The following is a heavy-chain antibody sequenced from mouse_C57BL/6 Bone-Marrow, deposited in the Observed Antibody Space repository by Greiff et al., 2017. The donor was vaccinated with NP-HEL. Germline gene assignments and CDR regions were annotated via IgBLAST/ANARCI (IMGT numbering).Heavy chain of an antibody. Sequence: DVQLQESGAELVRPGASVKLSCTASGFNIKDDYMHWVKQRPEQGLEWIGWIDPENGDTEYASKFQGKATITADTSSNTAYLQLSSLTSEDTAVYYCTPVVARNYFDYWGQGTTLTVSS. CDR1: GFNIKDDY. CDR2: IDPENGDT. J-gene: IGHJ2*01. CDR3: TPVVARNYFDY. D-gene: IGHD1-1*01. V-gene: IGHV14-4*01.